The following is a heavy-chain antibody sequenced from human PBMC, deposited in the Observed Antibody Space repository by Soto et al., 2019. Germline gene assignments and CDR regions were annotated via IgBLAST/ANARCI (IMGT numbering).Heavy chain of an antibody. J-gene: IGHJ2*01. CDR1: GGSVSSNSYS. D-gene: IGHD3-22*01. V-gene: IGHV4-39*01. CDR3: ARHSAGNYYDSRGSQVWYFDL. Sequence: SETLSLTCTVSGGSVSSNSYSWGWIRQSPGKGLEWIGIIYSTENTYYHPSLLSRVTISADTSMNEFSLRLSSVTAADTAVYYCARHSAGNYYDSRGSQVWYFDLWGRGTLVT. CDR2: IYSTENT.